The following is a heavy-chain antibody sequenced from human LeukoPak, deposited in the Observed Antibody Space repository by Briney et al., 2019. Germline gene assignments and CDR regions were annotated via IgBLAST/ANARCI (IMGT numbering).Heavy chain of an antibody. D-gene: IGHD2-2*01. V-gene: IGHV3-30*04. CDR2: ISYDGSNK. CDR3: ARDGGYCSSTSCYWIYYYYYMDV. Sequence: GGSLRLSCAASGFTFSSYAMHWVRQAPGKGLECVAVISYDGSNKYYADSVKGRFTISRDNSKNTLYLQMNSLRAEDTAVYYCARDGGYCSSTSCYWIYYYYYMDVWGKGTTVTVSS. J-gene: IGHJ6*03. CDR1: GFTFSSYA.